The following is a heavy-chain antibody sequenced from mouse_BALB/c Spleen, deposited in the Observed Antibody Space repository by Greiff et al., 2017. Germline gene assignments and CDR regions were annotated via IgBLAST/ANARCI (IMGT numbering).Heavy chain of an antibody. Sequence: VQLKQSGAELVKPGASVKLSCTASGFNIKDTYMHWVKQRPEQGLEWIGRIDPANGNTKYDPKFQGKATITADTSSNTAYLQLSSLTSEDTAVYYCARMRDYDYAMDYWGQGTSVTVSS. CDR3: ARMRDYDYAMDY. CDR2: IDPANGNT. J-gene: IGHJ4*01. V-gene: IGHV14-3*02. CDR1: GFNIKDTY. D-gene: IGHD2-4*01.